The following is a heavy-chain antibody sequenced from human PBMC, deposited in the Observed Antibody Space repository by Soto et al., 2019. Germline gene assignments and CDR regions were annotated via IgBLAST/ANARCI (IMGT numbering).Heavy chain of an antibody. J-gene: IGHJ4*02. D-gene: IGHD3-10*02. CDR3: ARQNVQIGPGFFDY. Sequence: SETLSLTCSVSGGSIGSGNFYWSWIRQPPGKGPEWLTSIYHTGTIYITPSLRSRLTISSDTSRNQFSLNLTSVTAADTALYFCARQNVQIGPGFFDYWGRGTLVTVSS. CDR1: GGSIGSGNFY. V-gene: IGHV4-30-4*01. CDR2: IYHTGTI.